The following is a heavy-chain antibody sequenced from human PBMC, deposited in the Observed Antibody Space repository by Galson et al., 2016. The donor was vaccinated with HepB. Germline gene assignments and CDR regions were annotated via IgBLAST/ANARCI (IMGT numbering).Heavy chain of an antibody. V-gene: IGHV1-18*01. D-gene: IGHD1-26*01. J-gene: IGHJ6*02. CDR1: GYTFTHYG. CDR2: ISTDNDNT. Sequence: SVKVSCKASGYTFTHYGLNWVRQAPGQGLEWMGWISTDNDNTNYAQKLQGGVTMTTDTSTSTAYMELRSLRSDDTAVYYCARGQEVGYGMDVRGQGTTVTVSS. CDR3: ARGQEVGYGMDV.